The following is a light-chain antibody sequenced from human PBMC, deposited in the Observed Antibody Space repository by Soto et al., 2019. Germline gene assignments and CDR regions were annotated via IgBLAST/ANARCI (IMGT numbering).Light chain of an antibody. J-gene: IGLJ2*01. CDR1: SSDVGGYNY. CDR2: DVS. Sequence: QSALTQPASVSGSPGQSITISCTGTSSDVGGYNYVSWYQQHPGKAPKLMIYDVSNRPSGVSNRFSGSKSGNTASLTISGLQAEDEADYYCSSYTRSSTLVFGGGTQLNVL. V-gene: IGLV2-14*01. CDR3: SSYTRSSTLV.